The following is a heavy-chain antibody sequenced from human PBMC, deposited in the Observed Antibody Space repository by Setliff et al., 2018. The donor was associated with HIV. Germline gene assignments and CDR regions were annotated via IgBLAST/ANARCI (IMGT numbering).Heavy chain of an antibody. D-gene: IGHD2-2*01. V-gene: IGHV4-34*01. Sequence: PSETLSLTCAVYGGSFRGYHWNWIRQFPGKGLEWIGSVYHTGSTYYNPSLMSRVTMSADTSKNQFSLKLSSVTAADTAVYYCASSPAWRSDFGLHTFDYWGQGTLVTVSS. CDR3: ASSPAWRSDFGLHTFDY. J-gene: IGHJ4*02. CDR1: GGSFRGYH. CDR2: VYHTGST.